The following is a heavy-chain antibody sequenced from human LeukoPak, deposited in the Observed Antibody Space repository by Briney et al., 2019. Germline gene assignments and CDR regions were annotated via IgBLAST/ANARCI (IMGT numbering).Heavy chain of an antibody. CDR2: IRYDGSNK. V-gene: IGHV3-30*02. CDR1: GFTFSSYG. D-gene: IGHD6-19*01. CDR3: ALRRGYSGWYRFDY. Sequence: GGSLRLSCAASGFTFSSYGMHWVRQAPGKGLEWVAFIRYDGSNKYYADSVKGRFTISRDNSKNMLYLQMNSLRAEDTAVYYCALRRGYSGWYRFDYWGQGTLVTVSS. J-gene: IGHJ4*02.